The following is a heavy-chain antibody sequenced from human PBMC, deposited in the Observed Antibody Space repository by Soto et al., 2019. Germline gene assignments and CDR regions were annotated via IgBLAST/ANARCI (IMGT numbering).Heavy chain of an antibody. V-gene: IGHV4-34*01. CDR3: ARGIAAAGTAFDY. Sequence: PSETLSLTYAVYGGSFSGYYWSWIRQPPGKGLEWIGEINHSGSTNYNPSLKSRVTISVDTSKNQFSLKLSSVTAADTAVYYCARGIAAAGTAFDYWGQGTLVTVSS. CDR2: INHSGST. CDR1: GGSFSGYY. D-gene: IGHD6-13*01. J-gene: IGHJ4*02.